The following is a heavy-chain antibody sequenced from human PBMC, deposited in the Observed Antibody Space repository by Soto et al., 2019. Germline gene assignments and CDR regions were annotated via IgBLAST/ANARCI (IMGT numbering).Heavy chain of an antibody. CDR1: GFTFSSYW. J-gene: IGHJ6*02. CDR3: ASFRAVAGYYYYYGMGV. Sequence: PGGSLRLSCAASGFTFSSYWMSWVRQAPGKGLEWVANIKQDGSEKYYVDSVKGRFTISRDNAKNSLYLQMNSLRAEDTAVYYCASFRAVAGYYYYYGMGVWGQGTTVTVSS. V-gene: IGHV3-7*03. CDR2: IKQDGSEK. D-gene: IGHD6-19*01.